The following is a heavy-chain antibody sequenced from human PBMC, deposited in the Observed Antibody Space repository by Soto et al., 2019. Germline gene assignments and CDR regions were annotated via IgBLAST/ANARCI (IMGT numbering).Heavy chain of an antibody. CDR2: IKQDGGQT. CDR3: ARGGNGYENWPPYYYYGMDV. V-gene: IGHV3-7*01. CDR1: GFTFDSYW. D-gene: IGHD5-12*01. J-gene: IGHJ6*02. Sequence: GGSLRLSCAASGFTFDSYWMTWVRQALGKGLEWVAHIKQDGGQTYYVDSVKGRFTISRDNAKTSLYLQMNSLRAEDTSVYFCARGGNGYENWPPYYYYGMDVWGQGTTVTVSS.